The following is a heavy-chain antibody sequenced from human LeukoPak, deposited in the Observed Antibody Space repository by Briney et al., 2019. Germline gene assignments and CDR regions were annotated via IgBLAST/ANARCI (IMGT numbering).Heavy chain of an antibody. Sequence: GASVKVSCKASGYTFTSYGISWVRQAPGQGLEWMGGIIPIFGTANYAQKFQGRVTITADESTSTAYMELNSLRSEDTAVYYCARDYGGNGENYYFDYWGQGTLVTVSS. CDR2: IIPIFGTA. J-gene: IGHJ4*02. V-gene: IGHV1-69*13. CDR1: GYTFTSYG. D-gene: IGHD4-23*01. CDR3: ARDYGGNGENYYFDY.